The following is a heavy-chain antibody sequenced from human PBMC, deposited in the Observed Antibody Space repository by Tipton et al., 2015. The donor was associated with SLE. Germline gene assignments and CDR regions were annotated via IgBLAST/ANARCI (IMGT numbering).Heavy chain of an antibody. CDR3: ARAEGSWDAFDI. CDR2: MRHSGIT. V-gene: IGHV4-59*01. Sequence: TLSLTCSVSGASISTYYWGWIRQAPGKGLEWVGCMRHSGITNYNPSLKSRVTMSVDTSKNQLSLSLSSVTAADTAVYYCARAEGSWDAFDIWGQGTMVTVSS. J-gene: IGHJ3*02. CDR1: GASISTYY. D-gene: IGHD2-15*01.